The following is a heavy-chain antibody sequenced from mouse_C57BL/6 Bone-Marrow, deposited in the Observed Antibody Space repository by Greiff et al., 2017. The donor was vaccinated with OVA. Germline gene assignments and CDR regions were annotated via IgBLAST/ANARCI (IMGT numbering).Heavy chain of an antibody. CDR3: TTWGRYVYARDY. CDR2: IDPENGDT. CDR1: GFNIKDDY. D-gene: IGHD1-1*01. V-gene: IGHV14-4*01. Sequence: EVKLQESGAELVRPGASVKLSCTASGFNIKDDYMHWVKQRPEQGLEWIGWIDPENGDTEYASKFQGKAPITADTSSNTAYLQLSSLTSEDTAVYYCTTWGRYVYARDYWGQGTSVTVSS. J-gene: IGHJ4*01.